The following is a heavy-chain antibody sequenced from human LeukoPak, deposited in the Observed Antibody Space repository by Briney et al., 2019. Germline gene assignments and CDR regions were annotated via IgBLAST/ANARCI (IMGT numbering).Heavy chain of an antibody. CDR2: IYYSGST. CDR1: GGSISSYY. V-gene: IGHV4-59*01. D-gene: IGHD6-13*01. Sequence: KPSETLSLTCTVSGGSISSYYWSWIRQPPGKGLEWIGYIYYSGSTNYNPSLKSRVTISVDTSKNQFSLKLSSVTAADTAVYYCARASSSSWSPGYFDYWGQGTLVTVSS. CDR3: ARASSSSWSPGYFDY. J-gene: IGHJ4*02.